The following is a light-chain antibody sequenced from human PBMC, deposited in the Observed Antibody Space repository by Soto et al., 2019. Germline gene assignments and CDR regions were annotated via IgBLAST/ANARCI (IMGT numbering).Light chain of an antibody. J-gene: IGKJ4*01. CDR3: QQRSKWPLT. Sequence: VLKKSPGTLSLYKGERATLSCRASQSVTSNALAWYQQKPGQAPRLLIYGVCSRATGIPDRFSGSGSGTDFTLTISSLEPEDFAVYYCQQRSKWPLTFGGGTKVDIK. V-gene: IGKV3D-20*02. CDR2: GVC. CDR1: QSVTSNA.